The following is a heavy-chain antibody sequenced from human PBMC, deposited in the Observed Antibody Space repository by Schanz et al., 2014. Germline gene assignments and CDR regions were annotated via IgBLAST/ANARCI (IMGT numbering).Heavy chain of an antibody. D-gene: IGHD3-10*01. V-gene: IGHV1-18*01. CDR3: ARDFDDRRGYGSGYCLGDCMDV. J-gene: IGHJ6*02. CDR1: GYTFTSYG. CDR2: ISAYNGNT. Sequence: QVQLVQSGAEVKKPGASVKVSCKASGYTFTSYGISWVRQAPGQGLEWMGWISAYNGNTKYPQKLQGRVTMTTDTSTSTAYMELRSLRSDDTAVYYCARDFDDRRGYGSGYCLGDCMDVWGQGTTVTVSS.